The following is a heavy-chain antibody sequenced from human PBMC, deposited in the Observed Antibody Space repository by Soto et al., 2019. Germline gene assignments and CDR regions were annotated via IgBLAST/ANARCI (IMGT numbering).Heavy chain of an antibody. D-gene: IGHD3-22*01. V-gene: IGHV5-51*01. Sequence: GESLKISCKGSGYSFTSYWIGWVRQMLGKGLEWMGIIYPGDSDTRYSPSFQGQVTISADKSISTAYLQWSSLKASDTAMYYCARHLRGSSGYYNYYGMDVWGQGTTVTVSS. CDR1: GYSFTSYW. CDR2: IYPGDSDT. J-gene: IGHJ6*02. CDR3: ARHLRGSSGYYNYYGMDV.